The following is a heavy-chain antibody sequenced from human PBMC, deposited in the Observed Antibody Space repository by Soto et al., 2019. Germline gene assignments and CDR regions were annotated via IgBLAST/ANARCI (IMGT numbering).Heavy chain of an antibody. CDR3: ARVGRCSAGSCYSGFDY. J-gene: IGHJ4*02. CDR1: GYSFTSYW. Sequence: GESLKISCKGSGYSFTSYWIGWVRQMPGKGLEWMGIIYPGDSDTRYSPSFQGQVTISADKSISTAYLHWRSLKASDSAMYYCARVGRCSAGSCYSGFDYWGQGTLVTVSS. V-gene: IGHV5-51*01. CDR2: IYPGDSDT. D-gene: IGHD2-15*01.